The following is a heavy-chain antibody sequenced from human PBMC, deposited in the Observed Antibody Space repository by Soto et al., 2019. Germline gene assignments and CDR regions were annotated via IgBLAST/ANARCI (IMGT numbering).Heavy chain of an antibody. CDR1: GGSIGSYD. Sequence: XGTLSLTCTVSGGSIGSYDWSGIRQPPGKGLEWIGYIYYSGSTNYNPSLKSRVTISVDTSKNQFSLKLSSVTAADPAVYYCARDRLYYYGMDVWGQGTTVTVSS. CDR2: IYYSGST. J-gene: IGHJ6*02. CDR3: ARDRLYYYGMDV. V-gene: IGHV4-59*01.